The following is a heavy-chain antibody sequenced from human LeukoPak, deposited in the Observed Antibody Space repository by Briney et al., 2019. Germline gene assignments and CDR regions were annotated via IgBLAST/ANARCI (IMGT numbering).Heavy chain of an antibody. V-gene: IGHV1-24*01. D-gene: IGHD2-21*01. Sequence: ASVKVSCKVSGYTLTELSMHWVRQAPGKGLEWMGGFDPEDGETIYAQKFQGRVTMTEDTSTDTAYMELRSLRSDDTAVYYCARDRWGGDDITGYDYWGQGTLITVSS. CDR2: FDPEDGET. J-gene: IGHJ4*02. CDR3: ARDRWGGDDITGYDY. CDR1: GYTLTELS.